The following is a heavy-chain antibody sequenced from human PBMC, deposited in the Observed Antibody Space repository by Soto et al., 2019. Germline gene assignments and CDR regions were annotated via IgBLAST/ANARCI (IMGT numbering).Heavy chain of an antibody. D-gene: IGHD5-18*01. CDR3: AREYSLSYGYGFDY. CDR2: IWYDGSNK. V-gene: IGHV3-33*01. CDR1: GFTFSSYG. Sequence: QVQLVESGGGVVQPGRSLRLSCAASGFTFSSYGMHWVRQAPGKGLEWVAVIWYDGSNKYYADSVKGRFTISRDNSKNTLYLQMNSLRAEDTAVYYCAREYSLSYGYGFDYWGQGTLVTVSS. J-gene: IGHJ4*02.